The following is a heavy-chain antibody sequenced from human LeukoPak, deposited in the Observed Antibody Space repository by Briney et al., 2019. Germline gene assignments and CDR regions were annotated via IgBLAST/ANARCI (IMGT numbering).Heavy chain of an antibody. J-gene: IGHJ6*03. CDR2: IYHSGST. V-gene: IGHV4-38-2*02. CDR1: GYSISSAYY. Sequence: SETLSLTCTVSGYSISSAYYWGWIRQPPGNGLEWIGSIYHSGSTYYNPSLKSRVTISVDTSKNQFSLKLSSVTAADTAVYYCARGRGSGSYYGYYYYYMDVWGKGTTVTVSS. CDR3: ARGRGSGSYYGYYYYYMDV. D-gene: IGHD1-26*01.